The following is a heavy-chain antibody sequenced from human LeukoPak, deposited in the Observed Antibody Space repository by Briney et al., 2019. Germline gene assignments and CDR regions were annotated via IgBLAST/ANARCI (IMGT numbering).Heavy chain of an antibody. Sequence: AGGSLRLSCAASGFTSTSYSMNWVRQAPGKGLEWVSTISGGGGSTYYADSVKGRFTISRDNSKNTLYLQVNSLRAEDTAVYYCARYCTSTSCSPPYYGMDVWGQGTTVTVSS. D-gene: IGHD2-2*01. CDR1: GFTSTSYS. CDR2: ISGGGGST. V-gene: IGHV3-23*01. CDR3: ARYCTSTSCSPPYYGMDV. J-gene: IGHJ6*02.